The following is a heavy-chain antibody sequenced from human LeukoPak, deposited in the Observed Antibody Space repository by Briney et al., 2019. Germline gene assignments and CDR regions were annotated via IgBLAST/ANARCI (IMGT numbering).Heavy chain of an antibody. D-gene: IGHD2-21*02. CDR3: ARDQGYCGGDCRDAFDI. CDR1: GYTFTSYG. Sequence: ASVKASCKASGYTFTSYGISWVRQGPGQGLEWMGWISAYNGNTNYAQKLQGRVTMPTDTSTSKDYMELRSLRCDDTAVYYCARDQGYCGGDCRDAFDIWGQGTMVTVSS. J-gene: IGHJ3*02. CDR2: ISAYNGNT. V-gene: IGHV1-18*01.